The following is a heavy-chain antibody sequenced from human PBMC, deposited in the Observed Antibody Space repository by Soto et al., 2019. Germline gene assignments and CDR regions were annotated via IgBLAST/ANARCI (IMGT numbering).Heavy chain of an antibody. J-gene: IGHJ6*02. D-gene: IGHD5-12*01. Sequence: GASVKVSCKASGGTFSSYAISWVRQAPGQGLEWMGGIIPISGTANYAQKFQGRVTITADDSTSTAYMELSSLRSEDTAVYYCAISGYDSSYYYYGIDVWGQGTTVTVSS. CDR3: AISGYDSSYYYYGIDV. CDR1: GGTFSSYA. V-gene: IGHV1-69*13. CDR2: IIPISGTA.